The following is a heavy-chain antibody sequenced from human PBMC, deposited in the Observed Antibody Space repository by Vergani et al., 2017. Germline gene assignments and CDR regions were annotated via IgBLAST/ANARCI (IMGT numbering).Heavy chain of an antibody. J-gene: IGHJ3*01. CDR3: AKVLPPYFTTVVCHGPRMQRSIDAFDF. CDR1: GFTFSSYA. Sequence: EVQLLESGGGLVQPGGSLRLSCAASGFTFSSYAMSWVRQAPGKGLEWVSAISGSGGSTYYADYVTGRFTISRDNSTNTLYLQMNSLVAEDTSVYFCAKVLPPYFTTVVCHGPRMQRSIDAFDFWGQGTMVTVSS. D-gene: IGHD2-8*01. CDR2: ISGSGGST. V-gene: IGHV3-23*01.